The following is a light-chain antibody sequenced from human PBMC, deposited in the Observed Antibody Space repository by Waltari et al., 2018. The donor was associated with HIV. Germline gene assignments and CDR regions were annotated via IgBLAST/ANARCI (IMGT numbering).Light chain of an antibody. V-gene: IGKV3-15*01. CDR3: QQYNNWPYT. CDR2: SAS. CDR1: QGVNIE. J-gene: IGKJ2*01. Sequence: EILMTQSPDTLSVSPGETATLSCRASQGVNIELAWYQQKPGQAPRLLIYSASTRATGIPARFSCSGSGTEFTLTITSLQSEDFTIYYCQQYNNWPYTFGQGTKLEI.